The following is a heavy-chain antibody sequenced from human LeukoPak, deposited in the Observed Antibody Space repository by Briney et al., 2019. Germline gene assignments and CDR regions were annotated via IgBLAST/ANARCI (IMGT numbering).Heavy chain of an antibody. CDR1: GFTFSSHG. CDR3: AKDLSYGSNWFDP. Sequence: GRSLRLSCAASGFTFSSHGMHWVRQAPGKGLEWVALIWYDGSKKNNADSVKGRFTISRDDSKSTLYLQINSLRAEDTAVYYCAKDLSYGSNWFDPWGQGTLVTVSS. J-gene: IGHJ5*02. CDR2: IWYDGSKK. V-gene: IGHV3-33*06. D-gene: IGHD5-18*01.